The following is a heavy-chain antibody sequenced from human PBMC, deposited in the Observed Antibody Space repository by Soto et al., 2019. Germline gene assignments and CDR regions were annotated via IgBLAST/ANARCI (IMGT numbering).Heavy chain of an antibody. D-gene: IGHD6-6*01. V-gene: IGHV5-51*03. CDR2: IYPADSDT. J-gene: IGHJ6*03. CDR1: GYSFTSYW. CDR3: ARRGFTSSSFSYRHYMDV. Sequence: EVQLVQSGAEVKKPGESLKISCEASGYSFTSYWIGWVRQMPGKGLEWLGIIYPADSDTKYSPSFQGYVTISADISRTTAYLQWTTLKASDAAIYYCARRGFTSSSFSYRHYMDVWGEGTAVTVSS.